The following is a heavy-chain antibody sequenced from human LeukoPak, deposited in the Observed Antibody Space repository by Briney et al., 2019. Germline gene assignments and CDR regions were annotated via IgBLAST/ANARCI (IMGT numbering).Heavy chain of an antibody. V-gene: IGHV3-48*04. CDR1: GFTFSTYS. D-gene: IGHD1-26*01. Sequence: GGSLRLSCAASGFTFSTYSTNWVRQAPGKGLEWVSFISSSSSIINYVDSVRGRFTISRDNAKNSLYLQMNSLRAEDTAVYYCARDIGGSYTAIDYWGQGTLVTVSS. CDR3: ARDIGGSYTAIDY. CDR2: ISSSSSII. J-gene: IGHJ4*02.